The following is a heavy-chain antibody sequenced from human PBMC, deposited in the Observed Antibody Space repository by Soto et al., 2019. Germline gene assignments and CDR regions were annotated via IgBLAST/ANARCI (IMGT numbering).Heavy chain of an antibody. CDR3: ARDHFFVTTANPYYYGMDV. Sequence: GGSLRLSCAASGFTFSLYAIHCVRQAPGKGLEWVAAIWGDGSDKKYADSVNGRFTVSIDNSKNTLYLQMNSLRDEDTAVYFCARDHFFVTTANPYYYGMDVWGQGTTVTVSS. CDR1: GFTFSLYA. V-gene: IGHV3-33*01. CDR2: IWGDGSDK. D-gene: IGHD4-17*01. J-gene: IGHJ6*02.